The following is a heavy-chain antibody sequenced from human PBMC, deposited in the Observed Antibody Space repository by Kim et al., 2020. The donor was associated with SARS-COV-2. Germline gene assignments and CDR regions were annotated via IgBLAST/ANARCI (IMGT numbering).Heavy chain of an antibody. D-gene: IGHD3-22*01. CDR3: ARGGGDSSGYTFDY. V-gene: IGHV3-33*05. CDR2: ISYDGSNK. J-gene: IGHJ4*02. Sequence: GGSLRLSCAASGFTFSSYGTHWVRQAPGKGLEWVAVISYDGSNKYYADSVKGRFTISRDNSKNTLYLQMNSLRAEDTAVYYCARGGGDSSGYTFDYWGQGTLVTVSS. CDR1: GFTFSSYG.